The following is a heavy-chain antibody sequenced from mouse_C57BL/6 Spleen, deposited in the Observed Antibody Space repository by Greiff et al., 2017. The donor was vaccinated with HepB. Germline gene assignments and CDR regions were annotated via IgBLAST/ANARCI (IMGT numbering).Heavy chain of an antibody. V-gene: IGHV1-64*01. CDR1: GYTFTSYW. CDR3: ARKGVTVVGAMDY. Sequence: QVQLQQSGAELVKPGASVKLSCKASGYTFTSYWMHWVKQRPGQGLEWIGMIHPNSGSTNYNEKFKSKATLTVDKSSSTAYMQLSSLTSEDSAVYYCARKGVTVVGAMDYWGQGTSVTVSS. CDR2: IHPNSGST. D-gene: IGHD1-1*01. J-gene: IGHJ4*01.